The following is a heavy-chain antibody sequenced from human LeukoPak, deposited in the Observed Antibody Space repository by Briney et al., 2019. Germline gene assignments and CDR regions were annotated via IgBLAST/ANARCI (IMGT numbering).Heavy chain of an antibody. D-gene: IGHD1-26*01. V-gene: IGHV1-18*01. CDR2: ISAYNGNT. J-gene: IGHJ3*02. CDR1: GYTFTSYG. CDR3: ARVFSNLKVGPLGLDAFDI. Sequence: GASVKVSCKASGYTFTSYGISWVRQAPGQGLEWMGWISAYNGNTNYAQKLQGRVTMTTDTSTSTAYMELRSLRSDDTAVYYCARVFSNLKVGPLGLDAFDIWGQGTMVTVSS.